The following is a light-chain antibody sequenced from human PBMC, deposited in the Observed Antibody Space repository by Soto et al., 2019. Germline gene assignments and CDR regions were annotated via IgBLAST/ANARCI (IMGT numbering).Light chain of an antibody. Sequence: QSALNQPASVSGSPGQSITISCTGTSSDVGGYDYVSWYQQHPGKAPKLMIYDVSNRPSGVSNRFSGSKSGSTASLTISGLQAEDEADYYCSSYTTTHTRVFGTGTKVTVL. J-gene: IGLJ1*01. CDR1: SSDVGGYDY. CDR2: DVS. CDR3: SSYTTTHTRV. V-gene: IGLV2-14*03.